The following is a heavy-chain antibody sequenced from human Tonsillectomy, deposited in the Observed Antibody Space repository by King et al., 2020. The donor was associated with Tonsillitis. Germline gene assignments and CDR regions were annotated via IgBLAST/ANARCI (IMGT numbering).Heavy chain of an antibody. CDR2: ISYDGSNK. CDR1: GFTFSSYG. CDR3: ARGGKLLFGERYFQH. D-gene: IGHD3-10*01. Sequence: VQLVESGGGVVQPGRSLRLSCAASGFTFSSYGMHWVRQAPGKGLEWVAVISYDGSNKYYADSVKGRFTISRDNSKTTLYLQMNSLRAEDTAVYYCARGGKLLFGERYFQHWGQGTLVTVSS. J-gene: IGHJ1*01. V-gene: IGHV3-33*05.